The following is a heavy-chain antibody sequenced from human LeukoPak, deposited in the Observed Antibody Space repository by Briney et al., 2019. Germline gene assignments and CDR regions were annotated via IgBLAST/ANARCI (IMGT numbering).Heavy chain of an antibody. CDR1: GFTFSSCS. V-gene: IGHV3-21*01. D-gene: IGHD5-18*01. J-gene: IGHJ4*02. CDR3: ARDKYSYGPLDYGDY. CDR2: ISSSSSYI. Sequence: PGGSLRLSCAASGFTFSSCSMKWVRQAPGKGLEWVSSISSSSSYIYYADSVKGRFTISRDHAKNSLYLQMNSLRAEDTAVYYCARDKYSYGPLDYGDYWGQGTLVTVSS.